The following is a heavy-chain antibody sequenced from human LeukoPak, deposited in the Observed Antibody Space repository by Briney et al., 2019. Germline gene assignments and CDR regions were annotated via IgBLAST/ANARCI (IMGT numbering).Heavy chain of an antibody. D-gene: IGHD3-3*01. J-gene: IGHJ6*03. CDR2: IYYSGST. CDR1: GGSISSGGYY. V-gene: IGHV4-39*07. Sequence: PSETLSLTCTVSGGSISSGGYYWGWIRQPPGKGLEWIGSIYYSGSTYYNPSLKSRVTISVDTSKNQFSLKLLAPTAADAAVYDCGRELCYFFWVGNSIVYYMDGWGKGTTGTV. CDR3: GRELCYFFWVGNSIVYYMDG.